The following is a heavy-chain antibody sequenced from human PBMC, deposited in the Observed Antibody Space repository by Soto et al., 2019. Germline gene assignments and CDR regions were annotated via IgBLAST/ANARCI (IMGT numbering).Heavy chain of an antibody. CDR2: ISSRGDRV. V-gene: IGHV3-23*01. CDR3: ASRADVTKHFQD. D-gene: IGHD2-8*01. CDR1: GFTFSTYA. J-gene: IGHJ1*01. Sequence: EVQLLESGGGLVQPGGSLRLPCAASGFTFSTYAMRWVRQAPGKGLEWVSSISSRGDRVYYADSVKGRFTISRDNSKNTLSLQMSGLRVEDTAIYFCASRADVTKHFQDWGQGTLVTVSS.